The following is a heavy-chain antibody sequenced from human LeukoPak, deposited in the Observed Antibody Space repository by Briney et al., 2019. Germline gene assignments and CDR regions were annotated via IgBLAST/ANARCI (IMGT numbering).Heavy chain of an antibody. CDR1: GFTFSSYG. Sequence: PGGSLRLSCAASGFTFSSYGMNWVRQAPGKGLEWVAIISYDGSNKYYMDSVKGRFTIPRDNSKNTLYLQMNSLRAEDTAVYYCAKDRDPQRTPYYYDYWGQGTLVTVSS. J-gene: IGHJ4*02. V-gene: IGHV3-30*18. CDR2: ISYDGSNK. CDR3: AKDRDPQRTPYYYDY. D-gene: IGHD1/OR15-1a*01.